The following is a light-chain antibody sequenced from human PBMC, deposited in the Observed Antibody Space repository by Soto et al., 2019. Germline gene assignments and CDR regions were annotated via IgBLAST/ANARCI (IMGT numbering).Light chain of an antibody. J-gene: IGKJ4*01. Sequence: ELVMTRSTATLSLPPGVTVTHTCRAIQSVSRNLAWYQPNPGQAPRLLIYGASTRAIDIPARFSGSGSGTDFTLTFSSLVPEDFAVYYCQQRSNWPPRRTFGGGTKVDIK. CDR2: GAS. CDR1: QSVSRN. CDR3: QQRSNWPPRRT. V-gene: IGKV3-11*01.